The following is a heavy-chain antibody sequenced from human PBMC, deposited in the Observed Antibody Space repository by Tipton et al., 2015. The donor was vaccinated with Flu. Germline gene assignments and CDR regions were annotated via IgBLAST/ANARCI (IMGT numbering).Heavy chain of an antibody. CDR2: INHSGST. V-gene: IGHV4-34*01. CDR3: ARGGQTDSNYFDY. CDR1: GGSFSGYY. J-gene: IGHJ4*02. D-gene: IGHD4-11*01. Sequence: LRLSCAVYGGSFSGYYWSWIRQPPGKGLEWIGEINHSGSTNYNPSLKSRVTISVDTSKNQFSLKLSSVTAADTAVYYCARGGQTDSNYFDYWGQGTLVTVSS.